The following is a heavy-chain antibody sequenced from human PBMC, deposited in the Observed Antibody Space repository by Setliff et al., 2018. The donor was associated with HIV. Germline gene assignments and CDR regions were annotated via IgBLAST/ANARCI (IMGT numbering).Heavy chain of an antibody. CDR3: ARGRDYTGSWFRPFYLDF. V-gene: IGHV4-34*01. D-gene: IGHD3-3*01. Sequence: SETLSLTCAVYGGSFSDYHWNWIRQSPGKGLEWIGEINDSDTNHRGSTNYNPSLRGRVTMSIDTSKNQFSLKLTSVTAADTAIYYCARGRDYTGSWFRPFYLDFWGHGNLVTVSS. CDR2: INDSDTNHRGST. CDR1: GGSFSDYH. J-gene: IGHJ4*01.